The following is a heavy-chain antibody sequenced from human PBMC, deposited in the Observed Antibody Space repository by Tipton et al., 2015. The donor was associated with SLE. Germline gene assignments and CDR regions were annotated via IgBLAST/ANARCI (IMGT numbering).Heavy chain of an antibody. D-gene: IGHD3-22*01. Sequence: LTCAASRFTFSTYGMRWVRQSPEKGLVWVSSISGSDGSTYYADPVKGRLTISRDNSKNTLYLQMNSLRDNDTALYYCAKQSQAYDSSGWDWYFDFWGRGTLVTVSS. CDR2: ISGSDGST. CDR1: RFTFSTYG. CDR3: AKQSQAYDSSGWDWYFDF. V-gene: IGHV3-23*01. J-gene: IGHJ2*01.